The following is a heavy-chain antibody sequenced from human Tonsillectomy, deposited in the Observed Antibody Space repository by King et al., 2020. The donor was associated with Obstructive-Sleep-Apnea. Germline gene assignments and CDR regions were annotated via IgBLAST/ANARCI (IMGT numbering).Heavy chain of an antibody. CDR2: ISTYNGKT. V-gene: IGHV1-18*04. Sequence: QLVQSGAEVKKPGASVKVSCKASGYTFSSFGVSWVRQAPGQGLEWMGWISTYNGKTKYVQKLQGRLTMTTDTSTSTAYMELRSLRSDDTAINYCARVYRVPTGGSGMTPYFDYWGQGTLVTVSS. CDR1: GYTFSSFG. J-gene: IGHJ4*02. CDR3: ARVYRVPTGGSGMTPYFDY. D-gene: IGHD2-15*01.